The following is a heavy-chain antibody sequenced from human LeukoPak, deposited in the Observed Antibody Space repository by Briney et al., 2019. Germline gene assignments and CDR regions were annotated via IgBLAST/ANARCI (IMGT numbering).Heavy chain of an antibody. Sequence: SSQTLSLTCTVSGGSVSSGSYYWSWIRQPAGKGLEWIGRIYTSGSTNYNPSLKSRVTISVDTSKNQFSLKLSSVTAADTAVYYCAPSLVGWSGRTNYGMDVWGQGTTVTVSS. CDR2: IYTSGST. CDR1: GGSVSSGSYY. J-gene: IGHJ6*02. CDR3: APSLVGWSGRTNYGMDV. V-gene: IGHV4-61*02. D-gene: IGHD3-3*01.